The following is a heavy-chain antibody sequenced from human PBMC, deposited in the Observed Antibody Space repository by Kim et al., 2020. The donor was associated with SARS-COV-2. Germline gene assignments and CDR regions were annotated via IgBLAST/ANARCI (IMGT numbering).Heavy chain of an antibody. CDR3: AREGQLVSYRNYYYGMDV. CDR1: GYTFTSYD. J-gene: IGHJ6*02. Sequence: ASVKVSCKASGYTFTSYDINWVRQATGQGLEWMGWMNPNSGNTGYAQKFQGRVTMTRNTSISTAYMELSSLRSEDTDVYYCAREGQLVSYRNYYYGMDVWGQGTTVTVSS. CDR2: MNPNSGNT. D-gene: IGHD6-6*01. V-gene: IGHV1-8*01.